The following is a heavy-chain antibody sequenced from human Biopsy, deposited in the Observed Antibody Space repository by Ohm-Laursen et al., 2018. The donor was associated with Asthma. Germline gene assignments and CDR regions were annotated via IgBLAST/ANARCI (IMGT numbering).Heavy chain of an antibody. Sequence: SLRLSCAASGFTFSDYYMSWIRQAPGKGLEWVSYISTGGTTINYADSVKGRFTISTDNAKNSLYLQLNSLRAGDTAVYYCARARSGNYFDYWGQGTLVTVSS. CDR1: GFTFSDYY. V-gene: IGHV3-11*01. CDR2: ISTGGTTI. D-gene: IGHD5-12*01. J-gene: IGHJ4*02. CDR3: ARARSGNYFDY.